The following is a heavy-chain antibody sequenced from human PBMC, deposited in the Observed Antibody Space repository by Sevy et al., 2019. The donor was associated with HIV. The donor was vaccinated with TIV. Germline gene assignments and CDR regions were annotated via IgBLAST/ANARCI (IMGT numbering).Heavy chain of an antibody. V-gene: IGHV3-21*01. CDR2: INAISSNI. CDR1: EFTFSSYA. Sequence: GGSLRLSCAASEFTFSSYAMNWVRQAPGKGLEWVSSINAISSNIYHADSVKGRFTISRDNAENSLYLQMNSVRAEDTAVYYCARDLFSGGNAVYGYWGQGTLVTVSS. CDR3: ARDLFSGGNAVYGY. D-gene: IGHD2-15*01. J-gene: IGHJ4*02.